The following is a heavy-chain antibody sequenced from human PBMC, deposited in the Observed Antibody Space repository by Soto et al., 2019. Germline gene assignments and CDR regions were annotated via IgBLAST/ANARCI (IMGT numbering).Heavy chain of an antibody. CDR3: ARGETGVDDVLEM. CDR2: INPDSGGT. J-gene: IGHJ3*02. CDR1: GYIFNGYY. V-gene: IGHV1-2*04. D-gene: IGHD7-27*01. Sequence: QVQLVQSGAEMKKPGASVKVSCKASGYIFNGYYMHWVRQVRGQGLRWMGWINPDSGGTNYAQKFQGWVTMTRDTSIRTAYMELTRLTSDDTAVYYCARGETGVDDVLEMWSQGTMVTVSS.